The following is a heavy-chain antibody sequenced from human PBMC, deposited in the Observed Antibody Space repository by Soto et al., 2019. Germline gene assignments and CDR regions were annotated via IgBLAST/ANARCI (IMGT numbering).Heavy chain of an antibody. Sequence: PGGSLRLSCAASGFTFSGYVMHWGRQAPGKGLEWVAVIWYDGSNKYYADSVKGRFTISRDNSKNTLYLQMNSLRAEDTAVYYCARGAPEAIDYWGQGTLVTVSS. CDR3: ARGAPEAIDY. CDR1: GFTFSGYV. J-gene: IGHJ4*02. CDR2: IWYDGSNK. V-gene: IGHV3-33*01.